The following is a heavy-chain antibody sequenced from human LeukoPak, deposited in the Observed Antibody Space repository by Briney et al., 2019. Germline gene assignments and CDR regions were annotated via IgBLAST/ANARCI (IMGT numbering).Heavy chain of an antibody. CDR1: GYSFTSYW. CDR3: VRALGYCSSGSCYYYDY. V-gene: IGHV5-51*01. CDR2: IYPGDSDT. D-gene: IGHD2-15*01. J-gene: IGHJ4*02. Sequence: GESLKISCKGSGYSFTSYWIAWVRQMPGKGLEWMGIIYPGDSDTTYSPSFQGQVTISADKSISTAYLQWSSLKPSDTAMYYCVRALGYCSSGSCYYYDYWGQGTLVTVSS.